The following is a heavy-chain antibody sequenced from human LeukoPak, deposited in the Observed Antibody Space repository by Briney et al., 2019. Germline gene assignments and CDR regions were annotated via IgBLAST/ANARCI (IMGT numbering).Heavy chain of an antibody. V-gene: IGHV3-53*01. D-gene: IGHD2-2*01. J-gene: IGHJ4*02. Sequence: GGSLRLSCAASGFTVSSNYMSWVRQAPGKGLEWVSVIYSGGSTYYADSVKGRFTISRDNSKNTLYLQMNSLRAEDTAVYYCARDSRFVVPAAPGCSDYWGQGTLVTVSS. CDR2: IYSGGST. CDR3: ARDSRFVVPAAPGCSDY. CDR1: GFTVSSNY.